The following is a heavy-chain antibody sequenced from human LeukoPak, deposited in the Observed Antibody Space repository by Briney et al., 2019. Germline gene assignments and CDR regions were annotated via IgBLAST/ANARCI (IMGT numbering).Heavy chain of an antibody. CDR1: GFTFSSYA. CDR2: ISYDGSSK. Sequence: PGGSLRLSRAASGFTFSSYAMHWVRQAPGKGLEWVAVISYDGSSKYYADSVKGRFTISRDNSKNTLYQQMNSLRAEDTAVYYCARDPLGTRPGFDYWGQGTLVTVSS. D-gene: IGHD1-1*01. J-gene: IGHJ4*02. CDR3: ARDPLGTRPGFDY. V-gene: IGHV3-30*04.